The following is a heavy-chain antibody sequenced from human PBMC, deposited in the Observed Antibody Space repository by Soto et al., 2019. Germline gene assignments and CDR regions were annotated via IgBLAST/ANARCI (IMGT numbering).Heavy chain of an antibody. J-gene: IGHJ5*02. Sequence: QITLKESGPTLVKPTQTLTLTCTFSGFSLTTDRVGVGWIRQPPGEALEWLAVIYWDDSKTYRPSLESRLTITKDTSKNQVALTTTNMDSLDTATYYCAHAYGGRSLSWGQGTLVTVSS. D-gene: IGHD1-26*01. CDR1: GFSLTTDRVG. CDR3: AHAYGGRSLS. CDR2: IYWDDSK. V-gene: IGHV2-5*02.